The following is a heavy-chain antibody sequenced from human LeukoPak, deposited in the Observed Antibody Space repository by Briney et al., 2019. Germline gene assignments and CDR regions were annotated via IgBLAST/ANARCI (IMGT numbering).Heavy chain of an antibody. CDR2: LYYSGRT. D-gene: IGHD3-22*01. Sequence: SETLSLTCSVSGDSISRSDSYWDWIRQPPGKGLEWIGTLYYSGRTYYSPSLKSRVTMSVDTSNNQFSLNLRSVTAADTAVYYCARRRYYDGSGYLEWGQGTLLSVPS. V-gene: IGHV4-39*01. CDR3: ARRRYYDGSGYLE. CDR1: GDSISRSDSY. J-gene: IGHJ1*01.